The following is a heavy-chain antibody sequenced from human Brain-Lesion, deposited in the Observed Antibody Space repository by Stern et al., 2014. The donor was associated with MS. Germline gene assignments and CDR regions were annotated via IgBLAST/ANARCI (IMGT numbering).Heavy chain of an antibody. D-gene: IGHD3-10*01. CDR1: GFTFRNYW. Sequence: EVQLVESGGGLVQPGGSLRLSCEASGFTFRNYWMHWVRQAPGKGLVWVSRVNNDGRRTSYAASVKGRFTMSRDNAKNTLYLQMNSLRVEDSAIYYCARGERWFDSWGQGTLVTVSS. CDR3: ARGERWFDS. V-gene: IGHV3-74*02. J-gene: IGHJ5*01. CDR2: VNNDGRRT.